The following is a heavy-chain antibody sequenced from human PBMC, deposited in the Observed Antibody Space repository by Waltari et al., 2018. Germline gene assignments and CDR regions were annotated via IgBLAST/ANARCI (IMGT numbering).Heavy chain of an antibody. J-gene: IGHJ5*02. Sequence: QVQLVQSGAEVKKPGSSVKVSCKASGGTFSSYAISWVRQAPGQGLEWMGIIIPNFGTANYAPKFQGRVTITADKSTSTAYMELSSLRSEDTAVYSCARAPPAIVVVVAATPDWFDPWGQGTLVTVSS. CDR2: IIPNFGTA. D-gene: IGHD2-15*01. CDR3: ARAPPAIVVVVAATPDWFDP. V-gene: IGHV1-69*08. CDR1: GGTFSSYA.